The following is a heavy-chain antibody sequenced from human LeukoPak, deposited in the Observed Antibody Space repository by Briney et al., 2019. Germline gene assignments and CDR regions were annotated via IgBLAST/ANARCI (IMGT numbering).Heavy chain of an antibody. CDR2: ISYDGSNK. CDR1: GFTFSSYA. V-gene: IGHV3-30*04. D-gene: IGHD6-19*01. CDR3: AKDQASFRAVAGTFGY. Sequence: PGGSLRLSCVASGFTFSSYAMHWVRQAPGKGLEWVAVISYDGSNKYYADSVKGRFTISRDNSKNTLYLQMNSLRAEDTAVYYCAKDQASFRAVAGTFGYWGQGTLVTVSS. J-gene: IGHJ4*02.